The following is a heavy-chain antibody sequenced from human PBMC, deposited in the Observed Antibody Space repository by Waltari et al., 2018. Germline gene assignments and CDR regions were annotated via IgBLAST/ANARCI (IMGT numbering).Heavy chain of an antibody. CDR1: GGSISSYY. V-gene: IGHV4-59*01. J-gene: IGHJ4*02. Sequence: QVQLQESGPGLVKPSETLSLTCTVSGGSISSYYWSWIRQPPGKGLEWIGYIYYSGSTNYNPSLKSRGTISVDTSKNQFSLKLSSVTAADTAVYYCAMGHDGDHDYWGQGTLVTVSS. D-gene: IGHD4-17*01. CDR2: IYYSGST. CDR3: AMGHDGDHDY.